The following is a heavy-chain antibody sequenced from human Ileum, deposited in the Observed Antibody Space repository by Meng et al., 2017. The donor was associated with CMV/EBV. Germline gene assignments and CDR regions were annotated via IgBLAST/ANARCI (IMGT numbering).Heavy chain of an antibody. D-gene: IGHD1-7*01. CDR2: ISGSGGST. CDR1: GFTFSSYA. J-gene: IGHJ3*02. Sequence: GESLKISCAASGFTFSSYAMSWVRQAPGKGLEWVSAISGSGGSTYYADPVKGRFTTSRDNSKNTLYLQMSSLRAEDTAVYYCPKGQNWNYGDAFDIWGQGTMVTVSS. CDR3: PKGQNWNYGDAFDI. V-gene: IGHV3-23*01.